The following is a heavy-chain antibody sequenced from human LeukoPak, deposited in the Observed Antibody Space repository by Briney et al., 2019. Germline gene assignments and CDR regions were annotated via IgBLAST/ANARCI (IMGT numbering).Heavy chain of an antibody. V-gene: IGHV3-23*01. J-gene: IGHJ5*02. D-gene: IGHD1-26*01. CDR3: ASMGPTWQFTP. CDR2: IGGTGGST. CDR1: GFTFSNYA. Sequence: GGSLRLSCAASGFTFSNYALSWVRQAPGKGLQWVSAIGGTGGSTYYADSVKGRFTISRDNSKNTLFLQMNSLRAEDTAVYYCASMGPTWQFTPWGQGTLVTVSS.